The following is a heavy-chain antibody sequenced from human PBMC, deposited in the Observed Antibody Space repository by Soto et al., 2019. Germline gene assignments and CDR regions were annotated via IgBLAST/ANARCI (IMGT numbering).Heavy chain of an antibody. CDR1: GGSISSGGYY. D-gene: IGHD6-6*01. V-gene: IGHV4-31*03. Sequence: SETLSLTCTVSGGSISSGGYYWSWIRQHPGTGLEWIGHISYSGSTYYNTSLRSRVTISVDTSRNQFSLIVNSVTAGDTAVYYCARGRDARQLAPYYYYGMDVWGQGTTVTVSS. CDR3: ARGRDARQLAPYYYYGMDV. J-gene: IGHJ6*02. CDR2: ISYSGST.